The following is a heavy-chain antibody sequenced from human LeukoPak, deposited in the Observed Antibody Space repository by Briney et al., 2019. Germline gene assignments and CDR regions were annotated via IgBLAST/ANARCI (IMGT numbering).Heavy chain of an antibody. V-gene: IGHV1-8*03. J-gene: IGHJ4*02. CDR3: ASEKPPPATSPDYYGSLLFDY. D-gene: IGHD3-10*01. Sequence: ASVKVSCKASGYTFTSYDINWVRQATGQGLEWMGWMNPNSGNTGYAQKFQGRVTITRNTSISTAYMELNSLRAEDTAVYYCASEKPPPATSPDYYGSLLFDYWGQGTLVTVSS. CDR2: MNPNSGNT. CDR1: GYTFTSYD.